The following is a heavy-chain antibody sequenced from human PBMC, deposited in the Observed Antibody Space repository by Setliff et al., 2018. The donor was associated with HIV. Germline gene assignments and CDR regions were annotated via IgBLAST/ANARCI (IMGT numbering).Heavy chain of an antibody. CDR3: ARSLGHYYGDNDSPLYNCFDP. J-gene: IGHJ5*02. Sequence: ASVKVSCKASGGTFSTYPINWVRQAPGQGLEWMGGIIPIFGTANYAQKFQGRVTITTDESTNTAYMELSSLRSEDTAVYYCARSLGHYYGDNDSPLYNCFDPWGQGTLVTVSS. V-gene: IGHV1-69*05. D-gene: IGHD4-17*01. CDR2: IIPIFGTA. CDR1: GGTFSTYP.